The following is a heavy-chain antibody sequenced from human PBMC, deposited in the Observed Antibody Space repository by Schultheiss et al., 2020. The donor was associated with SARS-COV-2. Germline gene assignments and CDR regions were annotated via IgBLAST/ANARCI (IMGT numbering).Heavy chain of an antibody. Sequence: SVKVSCKASGYKFINYGISWVRQAPGQGLEWMGGIIPIFGTANYAQKFQGRVTITADKSTSTAYMELSSLRSEDTAVYYCARAQDSYGDYGFTRNYYYYGMDVWGQGTTVTVSS. CDR3: ARAQDSYGDYGFTRNYYYYGMDV. V-gene: IGHV1-69*06. J-gene: IGHJ6*02. D-gene: IGHD4-17*01. CDR1: GYKFINYG. CDR2: IIPIFGTA.